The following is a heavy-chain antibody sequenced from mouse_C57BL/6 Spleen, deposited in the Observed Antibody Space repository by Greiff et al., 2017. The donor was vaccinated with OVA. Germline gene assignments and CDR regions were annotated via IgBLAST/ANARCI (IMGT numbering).Heavy chain of an antibody. Sequence: QVQLKQSGAELVKPGASVKLSCKASGYTFTEYTIHWVKQRSGQGLEWIGWFYPGSGSIKYNEKFKDKATLTADKSSSTVYMELSRLTSEDSAVYFCARHEGGDYDGEYYFDYWGQGTTLTVSS. D-gene: IGHD2-4*01. J-gene: IGHJ2*01. CDR2: FYPGSGSI. CDR3: ARHEGGDYDGEYYFDY. V-gene: IGHV1-62-2*01. CDR1: GYTFTEYT.